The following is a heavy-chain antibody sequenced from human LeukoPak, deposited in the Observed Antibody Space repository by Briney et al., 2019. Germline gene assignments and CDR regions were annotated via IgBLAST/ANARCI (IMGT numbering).Heavy chain of an antibody. J-gene: IGHJ4*02. D-gene: IGHD3-3*01. V-gene: IGHV3-66*02. CDR3: ARVIMDDFWSGYYDY. Sequence: GGSLRLSWAASGFTVSSNYMSWVRQAPGKGLEWVSVIYSGGSTYYADSVKGRFTISRDNSKNTLYLQMNSLRAEDTAVYYCARVIMDDFWSGYYDYWGQGTLVTVSS. CDR1: GFTVSSNY. CDR2: IYSGGST.